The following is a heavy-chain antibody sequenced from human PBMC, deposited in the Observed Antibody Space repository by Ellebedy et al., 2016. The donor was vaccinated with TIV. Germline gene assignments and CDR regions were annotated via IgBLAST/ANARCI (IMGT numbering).Heavy chain of an antibody. V-gene: IGHV4-61*01. D-gene: IGHD2-15*01. J-gene: IGHJ6*02. CDR2: IYQTGST. Sequence: GSLRLSXTVSGGTVSTSLSYWTWIRQSPGKGLEWIGFIYQTGSTNYNPSLNSRVTISIDTSKNQFSLKLISVTAADTAVYYCARGQTLRDIVVMVAAPFRGGMDVWGQGTTVTVSS. CDR3: ARGQTLRDIVVMVAAPFRGGMDV. CDR1: GGTVSTSLSY.